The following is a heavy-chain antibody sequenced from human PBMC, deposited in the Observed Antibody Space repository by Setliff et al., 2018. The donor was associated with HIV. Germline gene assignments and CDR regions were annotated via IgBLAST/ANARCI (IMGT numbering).Heavy chain of an antibody. CDR2: ISSRSSYI. V-gene: IGHV3-21*04. J-gene: IGHJ4*02. CDR1: GFTFGDYC. D-gene: IGHD1-26*01. CDR3: AKAGAVIIDQRLDS. Sequence: GGSLRLSCAASGFTFGDYCVNWVRQAPGKGREWVSGISSRSSYIYYADSVTGRFTISRDNAKISLYLQMNSLRVEDTAVYYCAKAGAVIIDQRLDSWGQGTLVTVAS.